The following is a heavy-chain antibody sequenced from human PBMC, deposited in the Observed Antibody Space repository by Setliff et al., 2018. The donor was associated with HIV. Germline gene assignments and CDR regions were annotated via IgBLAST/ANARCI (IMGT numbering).Heavy chain of an antibody. V-gene: IGHV4-39*01. CDR2: IYYSGST. Sequence: SETLSLTCTVSGGSISSSSYYWGWIRQPPGKGLEWIGSIYYSGSTYYNPSLKSRVTISVDTSKNQFSLKLGSVTAADTAVYYCAGGYYNFWSGPPFYWGQGTLVTVSS. CDR3: AGGYYNFWSGPPFY. J-gene: IGHJ4*02. CDR1: GGSISSSSYY. D-gene: IGHD3-3*01.